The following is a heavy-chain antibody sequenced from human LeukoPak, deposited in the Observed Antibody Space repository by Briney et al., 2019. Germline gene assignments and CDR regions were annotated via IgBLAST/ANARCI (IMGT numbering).Heavy chain of an antibody. CDR1: GFTFSSYT. CDR3: AKEPAAAGT. V-gene: IGHV3-23*01. D-gene: IGHD6-13*01. CDR2: IGSGSGT. Sequence: GGSLRLSCAASGFTFSSYTMTWVREAPGKGLEWVSAIGSGSGTYYADSVKGRFTISRDNSKNTLYLQMSSLRAEDTALYYCAKEPAAAGTWGQGTLVTVSS. J-gene: IGHJ5*02.